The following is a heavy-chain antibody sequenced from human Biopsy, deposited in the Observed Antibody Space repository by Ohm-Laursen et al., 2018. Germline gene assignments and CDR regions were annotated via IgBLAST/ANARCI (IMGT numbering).Heavy chain of an antibody. J-gene: IGHJ4*02. CDR1: GYSFTSYG. CDR2: ISGYNGNT. D-gene: IGHD5/OR15-5a*01. Sequence: VKVSCKASGYSFTSYGISWVRQAPGEGLEWMGRISGYNGNTNYAQKFQGRVTMTADTSTSTVYMEVRGLRSDDTAVYYCARVTLPLYLDYWGQGTRVSVSS. CDR3: ARVTLPLYLDY. V-gene: IGHV1-18*01.